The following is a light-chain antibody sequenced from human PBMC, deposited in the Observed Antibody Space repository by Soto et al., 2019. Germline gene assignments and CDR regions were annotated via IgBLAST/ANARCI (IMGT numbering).Light chain of an antibody. J-gene: IGKJ4*01. CDR2: AAS. CDR3: QQSYTTPPLT. Sequence: DIQMTQSPSSLSASVGDRVTISCRASQTISMYLNWYQQKPGKAPILLISAASSLQTGVPSRFNGSGSGTEFTLTISSLQPEDLATYYCQQSYTTPPLTFDGGTKVEI. V-gene: IGKV1-39*01. CDR1: QTISMY.